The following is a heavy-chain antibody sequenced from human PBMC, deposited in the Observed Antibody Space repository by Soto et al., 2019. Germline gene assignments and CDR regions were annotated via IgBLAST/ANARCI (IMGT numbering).Heavy chain of an antibody. D-gene: IGHD6-19*01. CDR2: ISGSGGST. CDR1: GFTFSSYA. J-gene: IGHJ6*03. V-gene: IGHV3-23*01. Sequence: EVQLLESGGGLVQPGGSLRLSCAASGFTFSSYAMSWVRQAPGKGLEWVSAISGSGGSTYYADSVKGRFTISRDNSKNTLYLQMNSLRAEDTAVYYCAKDGVAVNGYYYYYMDVWGKGTTVTVSS. CDR3: AKDGVAVNGYYYYYMDV.